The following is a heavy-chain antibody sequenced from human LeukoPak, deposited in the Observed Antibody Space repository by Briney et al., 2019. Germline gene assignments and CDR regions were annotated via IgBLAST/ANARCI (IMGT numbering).Heavy chain of an antibody. CDR2: ISSSSSYI. D-gene: IGHD2-15*01. J-gene: IGHJ4*02. V-gene: IGHV3-21*01. Sequence: PGGSLRLSCAASGFTFSSYSMNWVRQDPGKGLEWVSSISSSSSYIYYADSVKGRFTISRDNAKNSLYLQMNSLRAEDTAVYYCARDYGYCSGGSCVNFDYWGQGTLVTVSS. CDR3: ARDYGYCSGGSCVNFDY. CDR1: GFTFSSYS.